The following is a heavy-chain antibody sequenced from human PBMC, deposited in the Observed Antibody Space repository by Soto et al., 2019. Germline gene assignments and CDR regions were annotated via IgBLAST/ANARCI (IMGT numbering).Heavy chain of an antibody. J-gene: IGHJ6*02. CDR2: IDWDDDK. Sequence: SGPTLVNPTQTLTLTCTFSGFSLSTSGMCVSWIRQPPGKALEWLARIDWDDDKYYSTSLKTRLTISKDTSKNQVVLTMTNMDPGDTATFSCAGVSAPLYYYYYGRDVGGQGTRVPVPS. V-gene: IGHV2-70*11. CDR3: AGVSAPLYYYYYGRDV. CDR1: GFSLSTSGMC.